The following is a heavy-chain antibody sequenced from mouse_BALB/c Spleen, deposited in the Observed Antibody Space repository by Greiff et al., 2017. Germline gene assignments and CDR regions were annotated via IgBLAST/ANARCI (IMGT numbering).Heavy chain of an antibody. CDR3: ARHLYSGLSY. Sequence: EVQLQQSGAELVRPGALVKLSCKASGFNIKDYYMHWVKQRPEQGLEWIGWIDPENGNTIYDPKFQGKASITADTSSNTAYLQLSSLTSEDTAVYYCARHLYSGLSYWGQGTTLTVSS. CDR2: IDPENGNT. CDR1: GFNIKDYY. J-gene: IGHJ2*01. V-gene: IGHV14-1*02. D-gene: IGHD1-2*01.